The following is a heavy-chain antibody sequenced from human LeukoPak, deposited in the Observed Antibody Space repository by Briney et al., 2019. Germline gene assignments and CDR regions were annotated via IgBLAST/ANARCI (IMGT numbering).Heavy chain of an antibody. J-gene: IGHJ3*02. D-gene: IGHD1-14*01. CDR2: IYSGDST. Sequence: PGGSLRLSCAASGFTVSSNYMTWVRQAPGKGLEWVSVIYSGDSTYYAESVKGRFTISRDNSKNTLYLQMNSLRAEDTAVYYCARDPENTIIRKNAFDIWGQGTMVTVSS. V-gene: IGHV3-53*01. CDR1: GFTVSSNY. CDR3: ARDPENTIIRKNAFDI.